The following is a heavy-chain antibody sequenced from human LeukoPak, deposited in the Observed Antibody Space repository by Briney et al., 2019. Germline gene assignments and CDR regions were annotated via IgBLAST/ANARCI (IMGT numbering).Heavy chain of an antibody. CDR1: GGSISSYY. D-gene: IGHD4-23*01. CDR2: IYYSGST. CDR3: ARAESSSRGNLRFDP. V-gene: IGHV4-59*01. J-gene: IGHJ5*02. Sequence: SETLSLTCTVSGGSISSYYWSWIRQPPGKGLEWIGYIYYSGSTNYNPSLKSRVTISVDTSKNQFSLKLSSVTAADTAVYYCARAESSSRGNLRFDPWGQGTLVTVSS.